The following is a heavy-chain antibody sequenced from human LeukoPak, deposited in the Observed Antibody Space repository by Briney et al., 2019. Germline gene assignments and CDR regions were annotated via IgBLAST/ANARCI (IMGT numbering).Heavy chain of an antibody. D-gene: IGHD2-2*01. Sequence: GGSLRLSCTASGFTFSSYAMGWVRQAPGKGLEWVSDISGSGGRTYYADSVKGRFTISRDNSKNTLYLQMNSLRAEDTAVYYCAKGGDIVILPAATTRWFDPWGQGTLVTVSS. CDR3: AKGGDIVILPAATTRWFDP. CDR1: GFTFSSYA. CDR2: ISGSGGRT. J-gene: IGHJ5*02. V-gene: IGHV3-23*01.